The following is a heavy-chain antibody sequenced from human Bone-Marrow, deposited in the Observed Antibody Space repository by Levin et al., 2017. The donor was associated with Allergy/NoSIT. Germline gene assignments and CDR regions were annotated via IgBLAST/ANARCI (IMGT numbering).Heavy chain of an antibody. Sequence: KISCKTSGYSFTTKVIAWVRQAPGQGLEWMGIIIPSSSTTNYAQKFQGRLTITADKSTNTAYMELSSLTSDDTAVYYCARSYYDSNGYYYWGQGTLVTVSS. CDR3: ARSYYDSNGYYY. J-gene: IGHJ4*02. CDR2: IIPSSSTT. CDR1: GYSFTTKV. D-gene: IGHD3-22*01. V-gene: IGHV1-69*06.